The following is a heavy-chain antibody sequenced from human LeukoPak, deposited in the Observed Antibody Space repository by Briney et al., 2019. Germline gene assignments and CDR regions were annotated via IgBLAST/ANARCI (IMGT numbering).Heavy chain of an antibody. J-gene: IGHJ3*02. CDR2: ISWNSGSI. CDR1: GFTFDDYA. Sequence: GRSLRLSCAASGFTFDDYAMHWVRQAPGKGLEWVSGISWNSGSIGYADSVKGRFTISRDNAKNSLYLQMNSLRAEDTALYYCAKVTHYYDSSGYYYHRAFDIWGQGTMVTVSS. D-gene: IGHD3-22*01. CDR3: AKVTHYYDSSGYYYHRAFDI. V-gene: IGHV3-9*01.